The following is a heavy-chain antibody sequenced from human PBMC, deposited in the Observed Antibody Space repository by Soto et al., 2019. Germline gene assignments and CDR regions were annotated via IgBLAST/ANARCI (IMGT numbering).Heavy chain of an antibody. J-gene: IGHJ4*02. Sequence: QVQLVESGGGVVQPGRSLRLSCAASGFTFSSYGMHWVRQAPGKGLEWVAVISYDGSNKYYADSVKGRFTISRDNAKNTLYLQLNSLRADDTAVYYCAKAYPVWFSSGYYYFDYWGQGTLVTVSS. D-gene: IGHD3-22*01. CDR3: AKAYPVWFSSGYYYFDY. V-gene: IGHV3-30*18. CDR2: ISYDGSNK. CDR1: GFTFSSYG.